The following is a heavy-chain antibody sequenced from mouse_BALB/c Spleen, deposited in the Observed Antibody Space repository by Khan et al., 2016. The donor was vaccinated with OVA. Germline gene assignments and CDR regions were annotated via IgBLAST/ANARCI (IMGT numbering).Heavy chain of an antibody. Sequence: EVELVESGGGLVKPGGSLKLSCAASGFSFSDYYMYWIRQTPEKRLEWVATISDGGGSTYYPDSVKGRFTISRDNAKNNLYLQMSRLEAEDTARYYCARAGYGGFAYWGQGTLVTVSA. CDR2: ISDGGGST. CDR3: ARAGYGGFAY. D-gene: IGHD1-1*02. CDR1: GFSFSDYY. J-gene: IGHJ3*01. V-gene: IGHV5-4*02.